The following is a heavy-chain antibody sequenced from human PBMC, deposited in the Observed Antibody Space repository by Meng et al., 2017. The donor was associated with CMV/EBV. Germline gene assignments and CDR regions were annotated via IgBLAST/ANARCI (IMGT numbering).Heavy chain of an antibody. CDR2: ISGRGGST. D-gene: IGHD3-22*01. CDR3: AKDFEQTSYYYDSSGYSPWLQ. J-gene: IGHJ4*02. CDR1: SYG. V-gene: IGHV3-23*01. Sequence: SYGMSWVRRARGKRLEWVSAISGRGGSTYYADSVKGRFTISRDNSKNTLYLQMNSLRAEDTAVYYCAKDFEQTSYYYDSSGYSPWLQWGQGTLVTVSS.